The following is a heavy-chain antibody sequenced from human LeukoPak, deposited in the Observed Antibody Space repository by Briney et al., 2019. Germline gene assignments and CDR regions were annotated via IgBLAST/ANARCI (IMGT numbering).Heavy chain of an antibody. CDR2: IYYSGST. V-gene: IGHV4-59*11. D-gene: IGHD2-15*01. CDR3: ALGPASGSSSLYYYYYYYMDV. CDR1: GGSISSHY. J-gene: IGHJ6*03. Sequence: PSETLSLTCTVSGGSISSHYWSWIRQPPGKGLEWIGYIYYSGSTNHNPSLKSRVTISVDTSKNQFSLKLSSVTAADTAVYCCALGPASGSSSLYYYYYYYMDVWGKGTTVTVSS.